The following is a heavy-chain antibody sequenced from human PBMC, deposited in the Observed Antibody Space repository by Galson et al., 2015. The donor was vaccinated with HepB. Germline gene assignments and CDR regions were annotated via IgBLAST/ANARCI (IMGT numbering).Heavy chain of an antibody. J-gene: IGHJ4*02. CDR3: AHRFRADYFDF. CDR2: IYWDDDQ. V-gene: IGHV2-5*02. Sequence: LALIYWDDDQRYSPSLKNRVTVTSDTSKNQVVFTMTNVDPADTATYYRAHRFRADYFDFWGQGTLVTVSS.